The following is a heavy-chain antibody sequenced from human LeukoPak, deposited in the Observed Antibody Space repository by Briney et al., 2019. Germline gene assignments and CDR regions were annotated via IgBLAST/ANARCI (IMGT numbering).Heavy chain of an antibody. Sequence: SVKVSCKASGGTFSSYAISWVRQAPGQGLEWMGRIIPILGIANYAQKFQGRVTITADESTSTAYMELSSLRSEDTAVYYCARGNVIAAAGTGAESYWGQGTLVTVSS. J-gene: IGHJ4*02. V-gene: IGHV1-69*04. CDR2: IIPILGIA. CDR1: GGTFSSYA. D-gene: IGHD6-13*01. CDR3: ARGNVIAAAGTGAESY.